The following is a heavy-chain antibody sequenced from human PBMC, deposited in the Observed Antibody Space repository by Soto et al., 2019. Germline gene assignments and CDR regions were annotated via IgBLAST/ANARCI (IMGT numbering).Heavy chain of an antibody. V-gene: IGHV4-34*01. CDR2: INHSGST. Sequence: SETLSLTCAVYGGSFSGYYWSWIRQPPGKGLEWIGEINHSGSTNYNPSLKSRVTISVDTSKNQFSLKLSSVTAADTAVYYCARSQRYSSSWYLRGKYGMDVWGQGTTVTVSS. CDR3: ARSQRYSSSWYLRGKYGMDV. CDR1: GGSFSGYY. D-gene: IGHD6-13*01. J-gene: IGHJ6*02.